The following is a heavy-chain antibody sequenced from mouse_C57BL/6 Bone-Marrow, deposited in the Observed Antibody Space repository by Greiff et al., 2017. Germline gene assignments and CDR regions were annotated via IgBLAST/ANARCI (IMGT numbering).Heavy chain of an antibody. J-gene: IGHJ3*01. Sequence: EVKVVESGGGLVKPGGSLKLSCAASGFTFSSYAMSWVRQTPEKRLEWVATISDGGSYTYYPDNVKGRFTISRDNAKNNLYLQMSHLKSEDTAMYYCARAYGSNAWFAYWGQGTLVTVSA. D-gene: IGHD1-1*01. V-gene: IGHV5-4*03. CDR1: GFTFSSYA. CDR2: ISDGGSYT. CDR3: ARAYGSNAWFAY.